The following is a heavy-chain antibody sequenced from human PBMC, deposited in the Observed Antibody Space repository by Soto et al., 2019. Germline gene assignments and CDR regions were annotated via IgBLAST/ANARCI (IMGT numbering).Heavy chain of an antibody. CDR2: ISYDGSNK. CDR3: AKDLRGWQQLGVDY. D-gene: IGHD6-13*01. Sequence: QVQLVESGGGVVQPGRSLRLSCAASGFTFSSYGMHWVRQAPGKGLEWVAVISYDGSNKYYADSVKGRFTISRDNSKNTLYLQMNSLRAEDTAVYYCAKDLRGWQQLGVDYWGQGTLVTVSS. CDR1: GFTFSSYG. V-gene: IGHV3-30*18. J-gene: IGHJ4*02.